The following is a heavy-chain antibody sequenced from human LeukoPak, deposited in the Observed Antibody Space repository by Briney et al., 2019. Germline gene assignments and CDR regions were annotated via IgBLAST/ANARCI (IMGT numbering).Heavy chain of an antibody. CDR1: GYTFTSYD. V-gene: IGHV1-8*03. D-gene: IGHD3-3*01. CDR2: MNPNSGNT. CDR3: ARRAYDFWSGYPIHFDY. Sequence: VASVKVSCKASGYTFTSYDINWGRQATGQGLEWMGWMNPNSGNTGYAQKFQGRVTITRNTSISTAYMELSSLRSEDTAVYYCARRAYDFWSGYPIHFDYWGQGTLVTVSS. J-gene: IGHJ4*02.